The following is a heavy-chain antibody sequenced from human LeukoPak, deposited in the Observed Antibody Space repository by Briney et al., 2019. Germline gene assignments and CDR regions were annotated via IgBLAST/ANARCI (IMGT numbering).Heavy chain of an antibody. Sequence: SETLSLTCTVSGGSISSGGYYWSWIRQHPGKGLEWIGYIYYSGSTYYNPSLKSRVTISVDTSKNQFSLKLSSVTAADTAVYYCATAAADHDAFDIWGQGTMVTVSS. CDR3: ATAAADHDAFDI. V-gene: IGHV4-31*03. D-gene: IGHD6-13*01. CDR1: GGSISSGGYY. J-gene: IGHJ3*02. CDR2: IYYSGST.